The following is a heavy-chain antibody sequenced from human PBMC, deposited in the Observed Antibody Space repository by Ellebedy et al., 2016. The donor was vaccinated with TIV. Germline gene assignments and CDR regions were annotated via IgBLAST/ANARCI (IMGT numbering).Heavy chain of an antibody. Sequence: GESLKISXKGSGYSFTTDWIGWVRQMPGKGLEWMGIIYPNDSDTRYSPSFQGQVTISADKSISTAYLQWSSLKASDTAMYYCARRVDGATFDYWGQGTLVTVSS. CDR2: IYPNDSDT. J-gene: IGHJ4*02. D-gene: IGHD4-17*01. CDR1: GYSFTTDW. CDR3: ARRVDGATFDY. V-gene: IGHV5-51*01.